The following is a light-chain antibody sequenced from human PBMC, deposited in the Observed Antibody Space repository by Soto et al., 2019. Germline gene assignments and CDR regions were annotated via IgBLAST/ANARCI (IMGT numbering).Light chain of an antibody. J-gene: IGLJ3*02. V-gene: IGLV7-46*01. CDR1: TGAVTSGHY. Sequence: QAVVTQEPSLTVSPGGTVTLTCGSSTGAVTSGHYPYWFQQKPGQAPRTLIYDATNKHSWTPARFSGSLLGGGAALTLSGAQAEDEAEYYCLLSYSGARVFGGGTKVTVL. CDR3: LLSYSGARV. CDR2: DAT.